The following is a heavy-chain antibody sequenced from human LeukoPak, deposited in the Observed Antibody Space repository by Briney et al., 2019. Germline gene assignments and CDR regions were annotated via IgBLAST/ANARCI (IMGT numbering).Heavy chain of an antibody. CDR3: ARDPPYGSGDNYFDY. V-gene: IGHV3-30*04. CDR1: GFTFSSYA. Sequence: GRSLRLSCAASGFTFSSYAMHWVRQAPGKGLEWVAVISYDGSNKYYADSVKGRFTISRDNSKNTLYLRMNSLRAEDTAVYYCARDPPYGSGDNYFDYWGQGTLVTVSS. CDR2: ISYDGSNK. D-gene: IGHD3-10*01. J-gene: IGHJ4*02.